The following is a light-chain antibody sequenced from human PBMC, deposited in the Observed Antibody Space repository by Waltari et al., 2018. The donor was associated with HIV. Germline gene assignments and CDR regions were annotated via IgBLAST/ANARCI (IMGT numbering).Light chain of an antibody. V-gene: IGLV1-51*01. CDR2: DNN. J-gene: IGLJ3*02. CDR3: GTWDSSLSAWG. CDR1: SSNIGHNY. Sequence: QSVLPQPPSVSAAPGQKVTISCSGSSSNIGHNYVSWYPQLPGNAPKPLNYDNNMLPSGFPDRFSGSKSGTSATLGITGLQTGDEADYYCGTWDSSLSAWGFGGGTKLTVL.